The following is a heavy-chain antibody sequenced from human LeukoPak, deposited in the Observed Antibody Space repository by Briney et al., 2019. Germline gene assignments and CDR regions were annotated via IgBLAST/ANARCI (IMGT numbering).Heavy chain of an antibody. Sequence: PSETLSLTCTVSGGSIRSYHWSWIRQPPGKGLEWIGYIYHSGSTNYNPSLKSRVTISVDTSKNQFSLKLLSVTAADTAVYYCARDRTVAVDTGFYYYGMDVWGKGTTVTVPS. CDR3: ARDRTVAVDTGFYYYGMDV. D-gene: IGHD1-1*01. J-gene: IGHJ6*04. CDR1: GGSIRSYH. CDR2: IYHSGST. V-gene: IGHV4-59*01.